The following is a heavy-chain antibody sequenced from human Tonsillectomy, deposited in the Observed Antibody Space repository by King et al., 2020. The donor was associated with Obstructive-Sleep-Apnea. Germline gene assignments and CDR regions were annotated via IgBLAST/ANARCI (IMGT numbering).Heavy chain of an antibody. D-gene: IGHD3-9*01. CDR3: ARLKMFYDILTGYRAEYFHL. Sequence: VPLQESGPGLVKPSETLSLTCTVSGGSISGHYWSWIRQPPGKGLEWIGFMYYSGSTNYNPSLKSRVTISADTSKNQISLKMNSVTGADTAVYYCARLKMFYDILTGYRAEYFHLWGQGTLVTVSS. CDR2: MYYSGST. J-gene: IGHJ1*01. CDR1: GGSISGHY. V-gene: IGHV4-59*08.